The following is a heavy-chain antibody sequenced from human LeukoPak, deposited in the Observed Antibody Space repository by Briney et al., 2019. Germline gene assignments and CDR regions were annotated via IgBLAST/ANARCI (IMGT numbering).Heavy chain of an antibody. Sequence: SETLSLTCAVYGGSFSGYDWSWIRQPPGKGLEWIGEINHSGSTNYNPSLKSRVTISVDTSKNQFSPKLSSVTAADTAVYYCARDSGDDYWGQGTLVTVSS. CDR2: INHSGST. V-gene: IGHV4-34*01. J-gene: IGHJ4*02. D-gene: IGHD4-17*01. CDR1: GGSFSGYD. CDR3: ARDSGDDY.